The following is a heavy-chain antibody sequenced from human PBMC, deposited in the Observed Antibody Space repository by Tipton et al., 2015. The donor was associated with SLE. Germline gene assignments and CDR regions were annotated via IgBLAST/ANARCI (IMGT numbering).Heavy chain of an antibody. J-gene: IGHJ6*03. CDR2: IYYSGST. CDR1: GGSISSYY. CDR3: ARGTKLGNHYYYYYMDV. D-gene: IGHD7-27*01. Sequence: TLSLTCTVSGGSISSYYWSWIRQPPGKGLEWIGYIYYSGSTNYNPSLKSRVTISVDTSRNQFSLKLSSVTAADTAVYYCARGTKLGNHYYYYYMDVWGKGTTVTVSS. V-gene: IGHV4-59*01.